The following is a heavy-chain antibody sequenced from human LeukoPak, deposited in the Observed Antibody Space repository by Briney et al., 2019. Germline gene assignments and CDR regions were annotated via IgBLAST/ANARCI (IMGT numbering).Heavy chain of an antibody. CDR2: ISAYNGNT. J-gene: IGHJ4*02. CDR3: ARDGEYYDSSGYPDY. Sequence: ASVKVSCKASGYTFTSYGISWVRQAPGQGLEWTGWISAYNGNTNYAQKLQGRVTMTTDTSTSTAYMEPRSLRSDDTAVYYCARDGEYYDSSGYPDYWGQGTLVTVSS. CDR1: GYTFTSYG. D-gene: IGHD3-22*01. V-gene: IGHV1-18*01.